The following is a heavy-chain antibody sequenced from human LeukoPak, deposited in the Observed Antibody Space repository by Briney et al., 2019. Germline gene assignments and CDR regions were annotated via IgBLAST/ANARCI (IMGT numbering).Heavy chain of an antibody. Sequence: GGSLRLSCAASGFTFSSYWMHWVRQAPGKGLVWVSRINSDGSSTSYADSVKGRFTISRDNAKNTLYLQMNSLRAEDTAVYYCARDELGYCSGGSCYSRVFDYWGQGTLVTVSS. CDR2: INSDGSST. CDR3: ARDELGYCSGGSCYSRVFDY. J-gene: IGHJ4*02. D-gene: IGHD2-15*01. CDR1: GFTFSSYW. V-gene: IGHV3-74*01.